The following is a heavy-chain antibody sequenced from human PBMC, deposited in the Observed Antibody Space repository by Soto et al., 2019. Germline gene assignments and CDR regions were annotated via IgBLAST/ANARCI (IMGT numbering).Heavy chain of an antibody. V-gene: IGHV1-46*01. CDR3: AREGRGQQLPINCDY. CDR2: INPSGGGT. Sequence: QVQLMQSGAEVKKPGASVKVSCKASGYTFTTYYMHWVRQAPGQGLEWMGIINPSGGGTNYAQKFQDRVTMTRDTSTSTVYMQLSSLRSEDTAVYYCAREGRGQQLPINCDYWGQGTLLTVSS. J-gene: IGHJ4*02. CDR1: GYTFTTYY. D-gene: IGHD6-13*01.